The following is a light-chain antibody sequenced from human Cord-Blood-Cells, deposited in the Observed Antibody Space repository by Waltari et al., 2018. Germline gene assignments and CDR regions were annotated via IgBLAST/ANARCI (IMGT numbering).Light chain of an antibody. Sequence: DIQMTQSPSSLSASVGDRVTITCRASQSIRSYLNWYQQKPGKAPNVLIYAASSLQSGVPSRFSGSGAGTDFTLTISSLQPEEFATYYCQQSYSTPFTFGPGTKVDIK. CDR1: QSIRSY. CDR2: AAS. CDR3: QQSYSTPFT. V-gene: IGKV1-39*01. J-gene: IGKJ3*01.